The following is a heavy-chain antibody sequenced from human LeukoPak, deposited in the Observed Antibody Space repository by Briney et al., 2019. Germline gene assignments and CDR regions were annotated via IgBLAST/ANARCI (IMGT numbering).Heavy chain of an antibody. CDR3: ARVPQYYYGSGSPIDY. CDR2: ISAYNGNT. Sequence: ASVKVSCKASGYTFTSYGISWVRQAPGQGLEWMGWISAYNGNTDYAQKLQGRVTMTTDTSTSTAYMELRSLRSDDTAVYYCARVPQYYYGSGSPIDYWGQGTLVTVSS. V-gene: IGHV1-18*01. CDR1: GYTFTSYG. D-gene: IGHD3-10*01. J-gene: IGHJ4*02.